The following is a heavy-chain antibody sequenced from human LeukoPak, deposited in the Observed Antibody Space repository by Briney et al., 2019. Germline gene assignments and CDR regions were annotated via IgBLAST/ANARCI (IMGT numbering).Heavy chain of an antibody. Sequence: PGGSLRLSCAASGFTFSSYGMHWVRQAPGKGLEWVAFIRYDGSNKYYADSVKGRFTISRDNSKNTLYLQMNSLRAEDTAVYYCAKDKSAVRYFDWTFDYYYYMDVWGKGTTVTISS. CDR3: AKDKSAVRYFDWTFDYYYYMDV. V-gene: IGHV3-30*02. CDR2: IRYDGSNK. D-gene: IGHD3-9*01. J-gene: IGHJ6*03. CDR1: GFTFSSYG.